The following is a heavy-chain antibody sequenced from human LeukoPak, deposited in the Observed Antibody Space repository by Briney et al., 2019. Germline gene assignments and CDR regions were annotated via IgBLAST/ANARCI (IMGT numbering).Heavy chain of an antibody. V-gene: IGHV1-46*01. CDR2: INPSGGST. D-gene: IGHD6-19*01. J-gene: IGHJ4*02. CDR1: VSTVTGYC. Sequence: ASVKVSCKASVSTVTGYCMHWVRQAPGPGREWVGRINPSGGSTSYAHKSPGRGTMTRDASTSPVYMELSSLRSEDTAVYYCARSSSAQRDFDYWGQGTLVTVSS. CDR3: ARSSSAQRDFDY.